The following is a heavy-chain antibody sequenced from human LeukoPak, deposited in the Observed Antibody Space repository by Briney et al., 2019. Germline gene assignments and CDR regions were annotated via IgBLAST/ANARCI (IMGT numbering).Heavy chain of an antibody. D-gene: IGHD5-18*01. V-gene: IGHV3-30*02. CDR1: GFTFSSYG. Sequence: TGGSLRLSCAASGFTFSSYGMHWVRQAPGKGLEWVAFIRYDGSNKYYTDSVKGRFTISRDNSKNTLYLQMNSLRAEDTAVYYCAKAYRYGFNGAFDYWGQGTLATVSS. CDR3: AKAYRYGFNGAFDY. CDR2: IRYDGSNK. J-gene: IGHJ4*02.